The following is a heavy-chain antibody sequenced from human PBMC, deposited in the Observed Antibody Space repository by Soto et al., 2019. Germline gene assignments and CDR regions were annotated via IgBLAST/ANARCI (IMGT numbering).Heavy chain of an antibody. Sequence: QVQLVESGGGVVQPGRSLRLSCAASGFIFNEYGMHWVRQAPGKGLEWVAVIWYDGSNKYYADSVRGRFTFSRDNSRNTMSLQMNSLRVEDTAIYCCARWGCSGSNCNLNQRSFDLWGQGTLVTVSS. J-gene: IGHJ4*02. CDR2: IWYDGSNK. CDR3: ARWGCSGSNCNLNQRSFDL. CDR1: GFIFNEYG. V-gene: IGHV3-33*01. D-gene: IGHD2-15*01.